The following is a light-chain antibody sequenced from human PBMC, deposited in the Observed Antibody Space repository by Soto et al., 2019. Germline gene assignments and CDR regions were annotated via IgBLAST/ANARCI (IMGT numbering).Light chain of an antibody. V-gene: IGLV2-14*01. CDR2: EVS. J-gene: IGLJ2*01. CDR3: CSYTLSSTLV. Sequence: QSVLTQPASVSGSPGQSITISCTGTSSDVGGYQYVSWYQQYPGKAPKLVIYEVSNRPSGVAIRFSCSKSGDTASLTTSSLQAEDEADYYCCSYTLSSTLVFGGGTKLTVL. CDR1: SSDVGGYQY.